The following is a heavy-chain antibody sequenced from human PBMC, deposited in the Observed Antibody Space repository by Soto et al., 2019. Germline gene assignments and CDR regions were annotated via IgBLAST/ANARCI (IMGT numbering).Heavy chain of an antibody. V-gene: IGHV3-30-3*01. CDR2: ISYDGSNK. D-gene: IGHD4-17*01. J-gene: IGHJ5*02. CDR3: ARGYGDWSGNWFDP. CDR1: GFTFSSYA. Sequence: QVQLVESGGGVVQPGRSLRLSCAASGFTFSSYAMHWVRQAPGKGLEWVAVISYDGSNKYYADSVKGRFTISRDNSKNTLYLQMNSLRAEDTAVYYCARGYGDWSGNWFDPWGQGTLVTVSS.